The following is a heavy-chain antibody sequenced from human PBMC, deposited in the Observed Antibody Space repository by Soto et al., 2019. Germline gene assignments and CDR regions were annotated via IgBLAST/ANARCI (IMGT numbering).Heavy chain of an antibody. CDR1: GYTLTYRY. D-gene: IGHD2-15*01. Sequence: SVKVSCKASGYTLTYRYLHWVRQAPGQALEWMGWITPFNGNTNYAQKFQDRVTITRDRSMSTAYMELSSLRSEDTAMYYCALGVAAPPAEYFQHWGQGTLVTVSS. V-gene: IGHV1-45*02. CDR2: ITPFNGNT. CDR3: ALGVAAPPAEYFQH. J-gene: IGHJ1*01.